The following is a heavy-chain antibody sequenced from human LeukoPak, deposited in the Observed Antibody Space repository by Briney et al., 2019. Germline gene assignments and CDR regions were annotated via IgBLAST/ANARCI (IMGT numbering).Heavy chain of an antibody. CDR2: INSDGSST. J-gene: IGHJ5*02. Sequence: GGSLRLSCAASGFTFSSYWMHWVRQAPGKGLVWVSRINSDGSSTSYADSVKGRFTISRDNAKNTLYLQMNSLRAEDTAVYYCARVEVVGQLFDPWGQGTLVTVSS. D-gene: IGHD2-2*01. CDR1: GFTFSSYW. CDR3: ARVEVVGQLFDP. V-gene: IGHV3-74*01.